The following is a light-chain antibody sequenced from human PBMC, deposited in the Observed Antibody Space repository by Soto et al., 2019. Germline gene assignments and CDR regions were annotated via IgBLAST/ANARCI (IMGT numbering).Light chain of an antibody. CDR2: DVS. CDR3: SSYTGGSTSYV. CDR1: SSDVGGYNL. V-gene: IGLV2-14*01. J-gene: IGLJ1*01. Sequence: QSVLTQPASVSGSPGQSIAISCTGTSSDVGGYNLVSWHQQHPGKAPKLIIYDVSNRPSGVSDRFSGSKSGNTASLTISGVQAEDEADDYCSSYTGGSTSYVFGTGTKLTVL.